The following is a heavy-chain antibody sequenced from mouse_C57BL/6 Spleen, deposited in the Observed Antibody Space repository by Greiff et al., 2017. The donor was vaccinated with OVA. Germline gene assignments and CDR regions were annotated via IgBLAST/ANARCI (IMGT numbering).Heavy chain of an antibody. CDR1: GYTFTSYW. CDR3: ARRKGDY. Sequence: QVQLQQPGAELVKPGASVKMSCKASGYTFTSYWITWVKQRPGQGLEWIGDIYPGSGSTNYNEKFKSKATLTVDTSSSTAYMQLSSLTSDGSAGYYCARRKGDYWGQGTTLTVSS. V-gene: IGHV1-55*01. CDR2: IYPGSGST. J-gene: IGHJ2*01.